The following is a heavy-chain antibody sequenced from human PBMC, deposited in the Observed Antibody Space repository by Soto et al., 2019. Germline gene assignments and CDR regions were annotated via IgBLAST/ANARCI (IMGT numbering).Heavy chain of an antibody. CDR2: ISWNSGSI. J-gene: IGHJ5*02. D-gene: IGHD6-13*01. V-gene: IGHV3-9*01. CDR1: GFTFDDYA. CDR3: AKDNGSSWQVCTFDP. Sequence: GGSLRLSCAASGFTFDDYAMHWVRQAPGKGLEWVSGISWNSGSIGYADSVKGRFTISRDNAKNSLYLQMNSLRAEDTALYYCAKDNGSSWQVCTFDPWGQGTLVTVSS.